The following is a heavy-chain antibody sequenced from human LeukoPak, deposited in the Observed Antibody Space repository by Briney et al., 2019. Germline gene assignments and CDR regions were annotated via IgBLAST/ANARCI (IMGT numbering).Heavy chain of an antibody. CDR2: IRYDGSNK. CDR3: ANGCSSTRCHDAFDI. Sequence: PGGSLRLSCAASGFTFSSYGMHWVRQAPGKGLEWVAFIRYDGSNKYYADSVKGRFTISRDNSKNTLYLQMNSLRAADTAVYYCANGCSSTRCHDAFDIWGQGTMVTVSS. CDR1: GFTFSSYG. J-gene: IGHJ3*02. V-gene: IGHV3-30*02. D-gene: IGHD2-2*01.